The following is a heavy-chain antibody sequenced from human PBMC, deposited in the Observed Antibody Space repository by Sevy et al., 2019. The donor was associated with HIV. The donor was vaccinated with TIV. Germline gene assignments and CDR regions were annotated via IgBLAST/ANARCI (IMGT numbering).Heavy chain of an antibody. D-gene: IGHD1-1*01. CDR2: IWYDGSNK. CDR1: GFTFSSYG. Sequence: GGSLRLSCAASGFTFSSYGMHWVREAPGKGREGVAVIWYDGSNKFYADSVKGRFTISRDNSKNTLYLQMNSLRAEDTAVYYCARGGQLEPFDYWGQGTLVTVSS. J-gene: IGHJ4*02. V-gene: IGHV3-33*01. CDR3: ARGGQLEPFDY.